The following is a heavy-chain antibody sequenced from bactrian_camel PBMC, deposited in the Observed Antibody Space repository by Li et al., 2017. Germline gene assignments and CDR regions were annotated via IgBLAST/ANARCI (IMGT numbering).Heavy chain of an antibody. Sequence: VQLVESGGEKVHPGGSLRLSCSAFGLTFTNHYMSWVRQAPGKGLEWVARIFTDGINIVYADSVKGRFTISRDNAKNTWYLQMNGLKPEDTAMYYCKTNCRGTDYWGQGTQVTVS. CDR3: KTNCRGTDY. D-gene: IGHD7*01. CDR1: GLTFTNHY. CDR2: IFTDGINI. V-gene: IGHV3-2*01. J-gene: IGHJ4*01.